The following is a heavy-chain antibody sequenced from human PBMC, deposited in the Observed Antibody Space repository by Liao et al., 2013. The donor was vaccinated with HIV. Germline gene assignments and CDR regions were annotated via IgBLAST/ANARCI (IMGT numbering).Heavy chain of an antibody. CDR1: GGSISSYY. CDR3: ASSRGSNYYYYYLDV. V-gene: IGHV4-4*07. CDR2: IYSSGST. J-gene: IGHJ6*03. Sequence: QVQLQESGPGLVKPSETLSLTCTVSGGSISSYYWSWIRQPAGKGLEWIGRIYSSGSTNYNPSLRSRVTISVDTSKNQFALTLNSVSAADTAVYYCASSRGSNYYYYYLDVWGKGTTVTVSS. D-gene: IGHD3-10*01.